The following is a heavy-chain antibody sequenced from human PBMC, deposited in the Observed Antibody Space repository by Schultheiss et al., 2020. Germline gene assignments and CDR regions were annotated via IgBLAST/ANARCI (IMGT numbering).Heavy chain of an antibody. CDR1: GGSISSSSYY. V-gene: IGHV4-61*05. J-gene: IGHJ6*03. Sequence: SETLSLTCTVSGGSISSSSYYWGWIRQPPGKGLEWIGYIYYSGSTYYNPSLKSRVTISVDTSKNQFSLKLSSVTAADTAVYYCARGIGSSWYEGYYYYYYYMDVWGKGTTVTVSS. CDR2: IYYSGST. D-gene: IGHD6-13*01. CDR3: ARGIGSSWYEGYYYYYYYMDV.